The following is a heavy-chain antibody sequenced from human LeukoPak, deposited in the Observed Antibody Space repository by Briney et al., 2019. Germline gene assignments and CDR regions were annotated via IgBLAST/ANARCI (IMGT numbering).Heavy chain of an antibody. V-gene: IGHV3-48*02. J-gene: IGHJ3*02. D-gene: IGHD1-26*01. Sequence: GGTLRLSCAASAFTFSSYTMNWVREAPGKGLEWVSYISGSSSSIYYAGAVRGRFTISRDNAKNSLFLQMSSLRDEDTALYYCARARYSGNYYGAFDIWGQGTVVTVSS. CDR2: ISGSSSSI. CDR3: ARARYSGNYYGAFDI. CDR1: AFTFSSYT.